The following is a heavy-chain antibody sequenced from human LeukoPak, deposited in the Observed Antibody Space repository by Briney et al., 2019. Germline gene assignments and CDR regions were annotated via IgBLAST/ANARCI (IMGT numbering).Heavy chain of an antibody. V-gene: IGHV4-34*01. CDR1: GGSFSGYY. CDR3: ARHPYSSSWYFRYYFDY. J-gene: IGHJ4*02. D-gene: IGHD6-13*01. Sequence: SETLSLTCAVYGGSFSGYYWSWIRQHPGKGLEWIGEIKHSGSTNYNPSLTSRVTISVDTSKNQFSLKLSSVTAADTAVYYCARHPYSSSWYFRYYFDYWGQGTLVTVSS. CDR2: IKHSGST.